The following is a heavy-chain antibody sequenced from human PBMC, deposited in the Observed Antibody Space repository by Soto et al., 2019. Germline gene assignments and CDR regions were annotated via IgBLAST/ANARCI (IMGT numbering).Heavy chain of an antibody. CDR2: IIPILGIA. Sequence: SVKVSCKASGGTFSSYTISWVRQAPGQGLEWMGRIIPILGIANYAQKFQGRVTITADKSTSTAYMELSSLRSEDTAVYYCARGRTTVMGYYYYYMDVWGKGTTVTVSS. CDR3: ARGRTTVMGYYYYYMDV. D-gene: IGHD4-17*01. V-gene: IGHV1-69*02. J-gene: IGHJ6*03. CDR1: GGTFSSYT.